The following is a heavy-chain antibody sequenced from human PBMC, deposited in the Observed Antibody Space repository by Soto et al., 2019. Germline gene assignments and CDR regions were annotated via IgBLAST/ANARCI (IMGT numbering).Heavy chain of an antibody. CDR3: ARASSGWNYFDY. Sequence: GGSLRLSCAASGFTFSSYSMNWVRQAPGKGLEWVSYISSSGRTIYYADSVKGRFTISRDNAKNTLYLQMNSLRAEDTAVYYCARASSGWNYFDYWGQGTPVTVSS. V-gene: IGHV3-48*04. J-gene: IGHJ4*02. CDR2: ISSSGRTI. D-gene: IGHD6-19*01. CDR1: GFTFSSYS.